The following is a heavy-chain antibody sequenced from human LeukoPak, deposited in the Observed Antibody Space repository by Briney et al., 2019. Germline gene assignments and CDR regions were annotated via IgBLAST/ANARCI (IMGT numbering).Heavy chain of an antibody. CDR3: AKTRPLDSSSWSHGDY. V-gene: IGHV3-23*01. D-gene: IGHD6-13*01. Sequence: PGGSLRLSCAASGFTFSSYSMNWVRQAPGKGLEWVSAISGSGDSTYYGDSVKGRFTISRDNSKNTLYLQMNSLRAEDTAVYYCAKTRPLDSSSWSHGDYWGQGTLVTVSS. CDR2: ISGSGDST. CDR1: GFTFSSYS. J-gene: IGHJ4*02.